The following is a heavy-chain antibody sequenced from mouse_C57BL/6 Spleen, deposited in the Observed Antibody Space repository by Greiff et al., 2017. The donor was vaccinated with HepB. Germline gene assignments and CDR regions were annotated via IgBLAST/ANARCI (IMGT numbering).Heavy chain of an antibody. Sequence: EVHLVESGGGLVQPGGSLSLSCAASGFTFTDYYMSWVRQPPGKALEWLGFIRNKANGYTTEYSASVKGRFTISRDNSQSILYLQMNALRAEDSATYYCARSGTTRAMDYWGQGTSVTVSS. J-gene: IGHJ4*01. D-gene: IGHD3-3*01. CDR1: GFTFTDYY. V-gene: IGHV7-3*01. CDR2: IRNKANGYTT. CDR3: ARSGTTRAMDY.